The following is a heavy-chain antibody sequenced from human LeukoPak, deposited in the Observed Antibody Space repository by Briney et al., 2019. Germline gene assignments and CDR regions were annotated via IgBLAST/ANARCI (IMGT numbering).Heavy chain of an antibody. CDR2: ISSTSSTI. J-gene: IGHJ4*02. CDR3: ARGWTHYYFDY. V-gene: IGHV3-48*04. Sequence: GGSLRLSCAASGFTFSSYSMNWVRQAPGKGLEWVSYISSTSSTIYYADSVKGRFTISRDNAKNSLYLQMNSLRADDTAVYYCARGWTHYYFDYWGQGTLVTVSS. D-gene: IGHD1-1*01. CDR1: GFTFSSYS.